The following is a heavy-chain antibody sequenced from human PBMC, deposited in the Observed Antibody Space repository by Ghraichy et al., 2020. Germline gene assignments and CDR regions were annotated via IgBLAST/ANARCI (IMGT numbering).Heavy chain of an antibody. CDR1: GFIFSNYA. J-gene: IGHJ4*02. V-gene: IGHV3-23*01. D-gene: IGHD2-2*02. Sequence: GESLNISCAASGFIFSNYAMSWVRQAPGKGLEWVSPIGGGGSSTYYADSVKGRFTISRDNSENTLYLQMNSLRAEDTAVYYCALYTVNFDFWGQGTLVTVSS. CDR3: ALYTVNFDF. CDR2: IGGGGSST.